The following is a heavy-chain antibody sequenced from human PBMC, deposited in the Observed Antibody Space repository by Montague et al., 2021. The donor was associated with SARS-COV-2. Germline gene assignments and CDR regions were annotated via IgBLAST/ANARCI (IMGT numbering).Heavy chain of an antibody. CDR3: ARERQLVDPGIDYYYYGMDV. V-gene: IGHV4-4*02. J-gene: IGHJ6*02. Sequence: KKNPSLKSRVTISVDKSKNQFSRKLSSVTAADTAVYYCARERQLVDPGIDYYYYGMDVWGQGTTVTVSS. D-gene: IGHD6-13*01.